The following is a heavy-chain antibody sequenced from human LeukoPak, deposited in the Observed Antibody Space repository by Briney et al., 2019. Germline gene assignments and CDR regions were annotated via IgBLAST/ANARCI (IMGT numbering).Heavy chain of an antibody. CDR1: GGSISIYY. V-gene: IGHV4-59*01. CDR3: ARDQVGAIGLDY. D-gene: IGHD1-26*01. Sequence: SETLSLTCTVSGGSISIYYWSWIRQPPGKGLEWIGYIYYSGSTNYNPSLKSRVTISVDTSKNQFSLKLSSVTAADTAVYYCARDQVGAIGLDYWGQGTLVTVSS. CDR2: IYYSGST. J-gene: IGHJ4*02.